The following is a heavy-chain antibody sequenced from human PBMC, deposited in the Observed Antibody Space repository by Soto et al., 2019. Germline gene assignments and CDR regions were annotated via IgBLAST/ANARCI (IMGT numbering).Heavy chain of an antibody. Sequence: PSELHPLTSIVSGGTIPSHHGSRIRKFPGQGLEXIAXTAXXGXTXXXPXXXSRVTISMDTSKNQLSRKVNSMTAADTAVYYCARDMHTGCTHYFDSWGQGTLVTVSS. CDR2: TAXXGXT. J-gene: IGHJ4*02. D-gene: IGHD5-12*01. CDR1: GGTIPSHH. CDR3: ARDMHTGCTHYFDS. V-gene: IGHV4-59*11.